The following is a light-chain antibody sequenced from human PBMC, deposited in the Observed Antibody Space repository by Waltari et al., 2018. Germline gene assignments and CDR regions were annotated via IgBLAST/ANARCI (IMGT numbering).Light chain of an antibody. CDR3: SSYTTRGTWV. CDR1: FSDVGPYNY. Sequence: QSALTQPASVSGSPGQSITLSCTGAFSDVGPYNYVSWYLQPPGEAPKPLIYDVNHRPSGVSDRLSGSKSGNTASLTISGPQPEDEADYFCSSYTTRGTWVFGGGTKLTVL. J-gene: IGLJ3*02. CDR2: DVN. V-gene: IGLV2-14*03.